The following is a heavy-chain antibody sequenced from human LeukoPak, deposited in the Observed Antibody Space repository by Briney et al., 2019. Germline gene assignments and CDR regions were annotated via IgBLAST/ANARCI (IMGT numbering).Heavy chain of an antibody. V-gene: IGHV3-21*01. J-gene: IGHJ6*02. CDR2: ISSSSSYI. CDR3: ARDDCSGGSRYYLWGYYYGMDV. D-gene: IGHD2-15*01. CDR1: GFTFSSYS. Sequence: GGSLRLSCAASGFTFSSYSMNWVRQAPGKGLEWVSSISSSSSYIYYADSVKGRLTISRDNAKNSLYLQMNSLRAEDTAVYYCARDDCSGGSRYYLWGYYYGMDVWGQGTTVTVSS.